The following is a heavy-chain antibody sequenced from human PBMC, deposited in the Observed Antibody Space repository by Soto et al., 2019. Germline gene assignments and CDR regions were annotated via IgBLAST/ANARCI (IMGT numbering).Heavy chain of an antibody. J-gene: IGHJ6*03. CDR2: INPNSGGT. CDR3: ARTLLTSAYYMDV. CDR1: GYTFTGYY. Sequence: ASVKVSCKASGYTFTGYYMHWVRQAPGQGLEWMGWINPNSGGTNYAQKFQGWVTMTRDTSISTAYMELSRLRSDDTAVYYCARTLLTSAYYMDVWGKGTTVTVSS. D-gene: IGHD7-27*01. V-gene: IGHV1-2*04.